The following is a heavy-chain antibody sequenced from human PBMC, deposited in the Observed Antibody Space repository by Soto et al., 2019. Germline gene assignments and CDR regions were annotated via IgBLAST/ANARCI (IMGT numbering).Heavy chain of an antibody. CDR1: GYTFTTYG. D-gene: IGHD3-10*01. J-gene: IGHJ6*02. Sequence: QVQLVQSGAEVKKPGASVKVSCKASGYTFTTYGISWVRQAPGHGLEWMGWINAYNGITNYAQNIQGRVTMATDTSTSTASMELRRLRSDDTAVYYCARVSYGFPPYYYTMDVWGQGTTVTVSS. CDR2: INAYNGIT. V-gene: IGHV1-18*04. CDR3: ARVSYGFPPYYYTMDV.